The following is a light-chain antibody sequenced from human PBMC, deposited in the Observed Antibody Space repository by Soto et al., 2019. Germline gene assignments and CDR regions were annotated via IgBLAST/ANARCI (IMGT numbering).Light chain of an antibody. V-gene: IGLV2-14*03. CDR1: SSDVGGYNY. Sequence: HSVLAQPASVSGSPGQWLTISCTGTSSDVGGYNYVSWYQQHPGKDPKLMIYEVSNRPSGVSNRFSGSKSGNTATLTISGLQAEDEADYYCSSYTSTTTRVFGTGTKVIVL. J-gene: IGLJ1*01. CDR3: SSYTSTTTRV. CDR2: EVS.